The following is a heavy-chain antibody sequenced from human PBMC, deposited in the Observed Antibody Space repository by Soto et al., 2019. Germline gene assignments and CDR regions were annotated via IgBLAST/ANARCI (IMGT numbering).Heavy chain of an antibody. Sequence: EVQLVESGGGLVQPGGSLRLSCAASGFTVSSNYMSWVRQAPGKGLEWVSVIYSGGSTYYADSVKGRFTISRDNSKNTLYLQMNGLRAEDTAVYYCASPKNQLLSPYGMDVWGQGTTVTVSS. D-gene: IGHD2-2*01. CDR2: IYSGGST. CDR1: GFTVSSNY. J-gene: IGHJ6*02. CDR3: ASPKNQLLSPYGMDV. V-gene: IGHV3-66*01.